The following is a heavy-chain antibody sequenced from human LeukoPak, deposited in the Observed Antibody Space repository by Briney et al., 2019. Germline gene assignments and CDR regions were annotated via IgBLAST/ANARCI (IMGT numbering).Heavy chain of an antibody. CDR2: INPIGGST. CDR1: GYTFTGYY. J-gene: IGHJ4*02. V-gene: IGHV1-46*01. D-gene: IGHD3-22*01. Sequence: ASVKVSCKASGYTFTGYYMHWVRQAPGQGLEWMGIINPIGGSTSYAQKFQGRVTMTRDMSTSTVYMELSSLRSEDTAVYYCARVGTGPVGDYYDSSGYYDYWGQGTLVTVSS. CDR3: ARVGTGPVGDYYDSSGYYDY.